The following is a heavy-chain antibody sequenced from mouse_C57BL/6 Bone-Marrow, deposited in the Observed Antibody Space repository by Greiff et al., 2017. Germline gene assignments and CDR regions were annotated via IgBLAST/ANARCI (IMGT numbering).Heavy chain of an antibody. CDR3: ERSYDYDDYTMDY. J-gene: IGHJ4*01. Sequence: QVQLQQPGAELVKPGASVKLSCKASGYTFTNYWMHWVKQRPGQGLEWIGMMHPNGGSPDYNEKFKSEANLSVDKSSRTAYMERSSLTSEDSAVYYCERSYDYDDYTMDYWGQGTSVTVSS. CDR1: GYTFTNYW. D-gene: IGHD2-4*01. CDR2: MHPNGGSP. V-gene: IGHV1-64*01.